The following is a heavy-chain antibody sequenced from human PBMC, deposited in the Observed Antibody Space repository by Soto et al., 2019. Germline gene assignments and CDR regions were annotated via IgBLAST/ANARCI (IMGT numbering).Heavy chain of an antibody. Sequence: ASVKVSCKASGYTFTSYGISWVRQAPGQGLEWMGWISAYNGNTNYAQKLQGRVTMTTDTSTSTAYMELRSLRSDDTAVYYCARVSRRIAAAESWFDPWGQGTLVTVSS. CDR3: ARVSRRIAAAESWFDP. V-gene: IGHV1-18*01. J-gene: IGHJ5*02. CDR1: GYTFTSYG. CDR2: ISAYNGNT. D-gene: IGHD6-13*01.